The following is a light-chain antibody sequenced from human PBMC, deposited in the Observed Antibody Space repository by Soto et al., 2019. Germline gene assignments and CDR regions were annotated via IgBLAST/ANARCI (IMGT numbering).Light chain of an antibody. CDR3: QQFKTYPIT. CDR1: QDINSY. J-gene: IGKJ5*01. V-gene: IGKV1-9*01. CDR2: AAS. Sequence: DIPLTQSPSFLSASVGDRATITCRASQDINSYLAWYQLKPGKAPKLLVYAASTLQSGVPCKFSGSGSGTEFALTISGLQPEDSATYYCQQFKTYPITFGQGTRLEIK.